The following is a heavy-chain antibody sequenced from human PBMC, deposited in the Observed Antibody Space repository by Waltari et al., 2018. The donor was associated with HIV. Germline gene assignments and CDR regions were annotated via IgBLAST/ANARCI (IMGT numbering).Heavy chain of an antibody. CDR1: GFPFSTYA. CDR3: AKVSSSSLGRFDY. D-gene: IGHD6-6*01. J-gene: IGHJ4*02. Sequence: EVQLLQSGGGLVQPGGSLRLSCTASGFPFSTYAMTWVRQAPGMGLEWVSGITGSGLSTYYADSVKGRFTISRDESMDTLYLQMNSLRPEDTAVYYCAKVSSSSLGRFDYWGQGTLVSVSS. V-gene: IGHV3-23*01. CDR2: ITGSGLST.